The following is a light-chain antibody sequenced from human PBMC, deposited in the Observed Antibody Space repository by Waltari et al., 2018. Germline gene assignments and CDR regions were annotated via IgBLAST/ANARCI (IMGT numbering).Light chain of an antibody. Sequence: QSVLTQPASVSGAPGQRVSISCIGNSSNIGAGYNVNWYQQLPEEAPQLLIYGDSKRSAGVPDRFSGSKSDTSASLAITGLQADDEADYYCQSFDSSLSGVVFGGGTKVTVL. CDR1: SSNIGAGYN. V-gene: IGLV1-40*01. J-gene: IGLJ2*01. CDR3: QSFDSSLSGVV. CDR2: GDS.